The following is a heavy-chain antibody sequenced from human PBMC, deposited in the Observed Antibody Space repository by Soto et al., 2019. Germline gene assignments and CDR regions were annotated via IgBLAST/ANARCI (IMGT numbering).Heavy chain of an antibody. CDR2: IIPIFGTA. CDR1: GGTFSSYA. J-gene: IGHJ5*02. Sequence: ASVKVSCKASGGTFSSYAISWVRQAPGQGLEWMGGIIPIFGTANYAQKFQGRVTITADESTSTAYMELSSLRSEDTAVYYCARDHGGNRNWFDPWGQGTLVTVSS. D-gene: IGHD5-18*01. V-gene: IGHV1-69*13. CDR3: ARDHGGNRNWFDP.